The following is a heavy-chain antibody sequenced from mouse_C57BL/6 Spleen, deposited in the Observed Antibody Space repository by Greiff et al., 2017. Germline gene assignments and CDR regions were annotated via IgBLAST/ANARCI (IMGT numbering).Heavy chain of an antibody. V-gene: IGHV1-9*01. CDR3: ARFGVGYCLDY. D-gene: IGHD2-3*01. Sequence: QVQLQQSGAELMKPGASVKLSCKATGYTFTGCWIERVQQRPVHGLEWIGEILPGSGSTNYNEKFKGKATFPADTSSNTAYMQLSRLTTEDSAIYYCARFGVGYCLDYWGQGTTLTVSS. J-gene: IGHJ2*01. CDR2: ILPGSGST. CDR1: GYTFTGCW.